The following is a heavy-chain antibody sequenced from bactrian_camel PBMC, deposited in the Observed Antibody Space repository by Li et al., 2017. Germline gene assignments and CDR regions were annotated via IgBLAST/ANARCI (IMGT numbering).Heavy chain of an antibody. Sequence: VQLVESGGGSVQAGGSLRLSCAASGFAFDDADMGWYRQALGGKCELVSILAVDGYTYFSDSVKGRFTISRDNAKNTLYLQMNSLKSEDTALYYCATRVGHWGQGTQVTVS. CDR1: GFAFDDAD. CDR2: LAVDGYT. CDR3: ATRVGH. J-gene: IGHJ6*01. V-gene: IGHV3S55*01.